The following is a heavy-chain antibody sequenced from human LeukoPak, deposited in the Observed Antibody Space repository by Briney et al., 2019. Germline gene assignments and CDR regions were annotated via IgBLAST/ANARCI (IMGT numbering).Heavy chain of an antibody. CDR3: ATTSRSSARRDYYYYYMDV. Sequence: GGSLRLSCAASGFTFSSYGMHWVRQAPGKVLEWVAFIRYDGSNKYYADSVKGRFTISRDNSKNTLYLQMNSLRAEDTAVYYCATTSRSSARRDYYYYYMDVWGKGTTVTISS. V-gene: IGHV3-30*02. CDR1: GFTFSSYG. CDR2: IRYDGSNK. D-gene: IGHD6-19*01. J-gene: IGHJ6*03.